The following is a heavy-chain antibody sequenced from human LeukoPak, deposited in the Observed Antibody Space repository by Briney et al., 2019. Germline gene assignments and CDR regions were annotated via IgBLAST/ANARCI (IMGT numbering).Heavy chain of an antibody. CDR3: ARDQDSSGYYSSFDY. CDR1: GYTLTELS. D-gene: IGHD3-22*01. V-gene: IGHV1-24*01. CDR2: FDPEDGET. J-gene: IGHJ4*02. Sequence: ASVKVSCKVSGYTLTELSMHWVRQAPGEGLEWMGGFDPEDGETIYAQKFQGRVTMTEDTSTDTAYMELSSLRSDDTAVYYCARDQDSSGYYSSFDYWGQGTLVTVSS.